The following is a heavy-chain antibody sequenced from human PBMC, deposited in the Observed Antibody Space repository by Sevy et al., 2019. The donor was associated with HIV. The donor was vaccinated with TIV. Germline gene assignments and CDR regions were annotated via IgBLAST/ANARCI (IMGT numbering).Heavy chain of an antibody. V-gene: IGHV3-30*04. CDR3: ARLFSCGGDCYYLDY. CDR1: GFTISEYD. J-gene: IGHJ4*02. D-gene: IGHD2-21*02. CDR2: MSHDGNYK. Sequence: GGSLRLSCAASGFTISEYDMHWVRQAPGKGLEWVAVMSHDGNYKNHADSVKVRFTISRDNFKNTLYLQMNSLRVEDTAVYFCARLFSCGGDCYYLDYWGQGAPVTVSS.